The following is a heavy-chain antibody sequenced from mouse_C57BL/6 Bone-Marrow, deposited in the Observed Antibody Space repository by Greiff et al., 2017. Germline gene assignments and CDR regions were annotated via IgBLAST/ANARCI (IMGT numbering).Heavy chain of an antibody. CDR3: AREGYGYWFDD. Sequence: EVKLVESGGGLVKPGGSLKLSCAASGSTFSSYAMSWVRQTPEKRLEWVATISDGGSYTYYPDNVKGRVTISRDNAKNTLYLQMSHLKSEDTAMYYCAREGYGYWFDDWGQGTTLTVSS. V-gene: IGHV5-4*01. J-gene: IGHJ2*01. CDR1: GSTFSSYA. D-gene: IGHD2-2*01. CDR2: ISDGGSYT.